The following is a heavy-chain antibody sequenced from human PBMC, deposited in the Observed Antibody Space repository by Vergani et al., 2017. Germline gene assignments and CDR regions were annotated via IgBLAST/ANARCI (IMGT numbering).Heavy chain of an antibody. CDR3: AIGYSYGDYYYYGMDV. D-gene: IGHD5-18*01. J-gene: IGHJ6*02. Sequence: QVQLQQWGAGLLKPSETLSLTCAVYGGSFSGYYWSWIRQPPGKGLEWIGEINHCGSTNYNPSLKSRVTISVETSKNQFSLRLSSVTAAETAVYYCAIGYSYGDYYYYGMDVWGQGTTVTVSS. CDR2: INHCGST. V-gene: IGHV4-34*01. CDR1: GGSFSGYY.